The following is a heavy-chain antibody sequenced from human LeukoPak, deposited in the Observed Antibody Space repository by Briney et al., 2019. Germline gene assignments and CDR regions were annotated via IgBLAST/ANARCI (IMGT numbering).Heavy chain of an antibody. J-gene: IGHJ6*03. Sequence: KPGGSLRLSCAASGFTFSSYSMNWVRQAPGKGLEWVSSISSSSSYIYYADSVKGRFTISRDNAKNSLYLQMNSLRAEDTAVYYCARGKSSYYYYMDVWGKGTTVTISS. CDR1: GFTFSSYS. CDR3: ARGKSSYYYYMDV. V-gene: IGHV3-21*01. CDR2: ISSSSSYI.